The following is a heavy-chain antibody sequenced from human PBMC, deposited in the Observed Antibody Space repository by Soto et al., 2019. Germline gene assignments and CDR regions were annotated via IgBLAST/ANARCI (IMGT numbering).Heavy chain of an antibody. Sequence: QVQLQESGPGLVKPSQTLSLTCTVSGGSISSGGYYWSWIRQHPGKGLEWIGYIYYSGSTYYNPSLRSRVTIPVDTSKNQFSLKLSSVTAADTAVYYCARGEADIVVVPAAATFDYWGQGTLVTVSS. J-gene: IGHJ4*02. CDR3: ARGEADIVVVPAAATFDY. V-gene: IGHV4-31*03. CDR1: GGSISSGGYY. CDR2: IYYSGST. D-gene: IGHD2-2*01.